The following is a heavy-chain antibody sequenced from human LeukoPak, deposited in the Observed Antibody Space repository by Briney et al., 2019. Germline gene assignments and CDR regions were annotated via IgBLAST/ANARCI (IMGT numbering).Heavy chain of an antibody. V-gene: IGHV3-21*01. CDR2: ISSGTGSYI. CDR1: GFSFSSYS. CDR3: ARCSGVFGSSGY. J-gene: IGHJ4*02. D-gene: IGHD6-6*01. Sequence: GGSLRLSCVASGFSFSSYSMNWVRQAPGEGLEWVSTISSGTGSYIYYADSVRGRFTISRDNAKNSLYLQMNSLRAEDTAVYYCARCSGVFGSSGYWGQGTLVTVSS.